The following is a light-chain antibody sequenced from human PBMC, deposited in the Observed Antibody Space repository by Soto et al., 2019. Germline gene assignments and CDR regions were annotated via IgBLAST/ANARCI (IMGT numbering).Light chain of an antibody. Sequence: QSALTQAASVSGSPGQSITISCTGTSSDIGAYHYVSWYQQRPGKAPKLMIYAVNNRPSGISNRFSGSKSGNTASLTISGHQAEDEAVYYCFYYTTSDTVLFGGGTKLTVL. CDR3: FYYTTSDTVL. V-gene: IGLV2-14*01. CDR1: SSDIGAYHY. J-gene: IGLJ2*01. CDR2: AVN.